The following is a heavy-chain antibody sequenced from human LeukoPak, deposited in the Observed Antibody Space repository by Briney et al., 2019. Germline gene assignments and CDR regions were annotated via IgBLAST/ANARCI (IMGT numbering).Heavy chain of an antibody. V-gene: IGHV3-30*03. D-gene: IGHD3-22*01. Sequence: GRSLRLSCAASGFTFSNYGMHWVRQAPGKGLEWVAAVSYDGGTKYYADSVKGRFTISRDNSKNTLYLQMNSLRAEDTALYYCGSYFDSSGYYFEYFQHWGQGTLVTVSS. J-gene: IGHJ1*01. CDR1: GFTFSNYG. CDR2: VSYDGGTK. CDR3: GSYFDSSGYYFEYFQH.